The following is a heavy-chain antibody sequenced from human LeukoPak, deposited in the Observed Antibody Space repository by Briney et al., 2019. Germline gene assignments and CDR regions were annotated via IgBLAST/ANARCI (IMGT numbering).Heavy chain of an antibody. CDR3: ARLHYGSGSPTFDY. CDR2: INPNSGGT. Sequence: ASVKVSCKASGYTFTGYYMHWVRQAPGQGLEWMGWINPNSGGTNYAQKFQGRVTMTTDTSTSTAYMELRSLRSDDTAVYYCARLHYGSGSPTFDYWGQGTLVTVSS. D-gene: IGHD3-10*01. J-gene: IGHJ4*02. CDR1: GYTFTGYY. V-gene: IGHV1-2*02.